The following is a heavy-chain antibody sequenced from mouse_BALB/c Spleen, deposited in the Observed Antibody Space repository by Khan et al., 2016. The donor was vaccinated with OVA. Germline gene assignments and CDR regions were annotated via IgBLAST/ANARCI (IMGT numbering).Heavy chain of an antibody. V-gene: IGHV1S136*01. CDR1: GYTFTSSV. J-gene: IGHJ2*01. Sequence: VQLQQSGPELVKPGASVKMSCTASGYTFTSSVIHWVRQKSGQGLDWIGYIYPFNDGTKYNEKFEGKATLTSDKSSSTAYMELSRLTSADSAVLYCARNYRDDVYFDSGGQGTTLTVSS. D-gene: IGHD2-14*01. CDR2: IYPFNDGT. CDR3: ARNYRDDVYFDS.